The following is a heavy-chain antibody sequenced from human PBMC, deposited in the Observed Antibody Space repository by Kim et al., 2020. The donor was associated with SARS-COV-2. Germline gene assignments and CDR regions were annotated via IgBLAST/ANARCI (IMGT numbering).Heavy chain of an antibody. Sequence: GGSLRLSCAASGFTFSSYAMHWVRQAPGKGLEWVAVISYDGSNKYYADSVKGRFTISRDNSKNTLYLQMNSLRAEDTAVYYCARGYSGSYYPFDYWGQGTLVTVSS. CDR1: GFTFSSYA. CDR2: ISYDGSNK. CDR3: ARGYSGSYYPFDY. V-gene: IGHV3-30-3*01. D-gene: IGHD1-26*01. J-gene: IGHJ4*02.